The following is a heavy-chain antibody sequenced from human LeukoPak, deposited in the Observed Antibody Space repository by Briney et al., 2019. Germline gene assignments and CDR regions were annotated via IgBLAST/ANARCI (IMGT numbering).Heavy chain of an antibody. CDR2: ISAYNGNT. V-gene: IGHV1-18*01. D-gene: IGHD3-22*01. J-gene: IGHJ4*02. CDR1: GYTFTSYG. Sequence: GASVKVSCKASGYTFTSYGISWVRQAPGQGLEWMGWISAYNGNTNYAQKLQGRVTMTTDPSTSTAYMELRSLRSDDPAVYYCARDRPYYYDSSGYYIPYYFDYWGQGTLVTVSS. CDR3: ARDRPYYYDSSGYYIPYYFDY.